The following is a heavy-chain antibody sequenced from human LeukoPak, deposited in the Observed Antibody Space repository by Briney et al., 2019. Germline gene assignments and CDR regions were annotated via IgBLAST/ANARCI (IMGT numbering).Heavy chain of an antibody. CDR3: ARDSHKFDSSGYYPDAFDI. CDR1: GLTFSSYE. CDR2: ISSSGSSI. D-gene: IGHD3-22*01. Sequence: GGSLRLSCAASGLTFSSYEMNWVRQAPGKGLEWVSYISSSGSSIYYADSVKGRFIISRDNDKKSLYLQMHSLRAADTAVYYCARDSHKFDSSGYYPDAFDIWGQGTMVTVS. J-gene: IGHJ3*02. V-gene: IGHV3-48*03.